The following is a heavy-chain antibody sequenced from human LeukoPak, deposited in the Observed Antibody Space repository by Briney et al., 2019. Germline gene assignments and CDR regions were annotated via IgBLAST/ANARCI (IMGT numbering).Heavy chain of an antibody. CDR3: AKVNWEDYVWGNC. Sequence: GGSLRLSCAASGFTFNALDINWVRQGPGKGLEWVAGISGSHTFYADSVKGRFTFSRDNSKNTMYLQMNSLRVEDTAVYYCAKVNWEDYVWGNCWGQGTLVTVSS. CDR1: GFTFNALD. J-gene: IGHJ4*02. CDR2: ISGSHT. V-gene: IGHV3-23*01. D-gene: IGHD3-16*01.